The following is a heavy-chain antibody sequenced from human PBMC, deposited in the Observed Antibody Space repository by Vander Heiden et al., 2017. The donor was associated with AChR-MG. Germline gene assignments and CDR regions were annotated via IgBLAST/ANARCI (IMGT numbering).Heavy chain of an antibody. CDR3: ARERDPNLPVEWFDP. CDR2: INPNSGGT. CDR1: GYTFTGYY. J-gene: IGHJ5*02. V-gene: IGHV1-2*02. Sequence: QVQLVQSGAEVKKPGASVKVSCKASGYTFTGYYMHWVRQAPGQGLEWMGWINPNSGGTNYAQKFQGRVTMTRDTSISTAYMELSRLRSDDTAVYYCARERDPNLPVEWFDPWGQGTLVTVSS.